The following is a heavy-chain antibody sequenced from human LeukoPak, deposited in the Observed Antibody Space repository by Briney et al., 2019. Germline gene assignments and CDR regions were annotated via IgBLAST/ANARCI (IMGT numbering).Heavy chain of an antibody. J-gene: IGHJ4*02. Sequence: PSETLSLTCSVSGGSINSSYWSWIRQPPAKGLEWIGLLYPSGSTNFNPSLKSRVTLSVDTSRTQFSLNLRSITAADTAVYYCAGGHYPLEYWGQGTLVTVSS. CDR1: GGSINSSY. CDR3: AGGHYPLEY. CDR2: LYPSGST. D-gene: IGHD1-26*01. V-gene: IGHV4-59*01.